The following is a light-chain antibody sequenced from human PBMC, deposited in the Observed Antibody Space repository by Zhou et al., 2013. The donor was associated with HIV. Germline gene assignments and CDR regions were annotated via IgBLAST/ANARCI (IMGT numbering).Light chain of an antibody. CDR2: DAS. Sequence: EIVMTQSPVTLSVSPGERVTLSCRASQNINRNLAWYQQRPGQAPRLLIYDASTRATGIAARFSGSGSGTGFTLTINSIQSESFAFYYCQQYNNRPFTFGPGTKVDIK. CDR1: QNINRN. J-gene: IGKJ3*01. CDR3: QQYNNRPFT. V-gene: IGKV3-15*01.